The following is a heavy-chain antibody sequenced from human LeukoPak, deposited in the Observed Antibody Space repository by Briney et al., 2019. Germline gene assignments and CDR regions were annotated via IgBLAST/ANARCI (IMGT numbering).Heavy chain of an antibody. CDR3: ARGSTARRHWFDP. Sequence: SETLSLTCAVYGGSFSGYYWSWIRQPPGKGLEWIGEINHSGSTNYNPSLKSRVTISVDTSKNQFSLKLSSVTAADTAVYYCARGSTARRHWFDPWAREPWSPSPQ. D-gene: IGHD5-18*01. CDR2: INHSGST. V-gene: IGHV4-34*01. CDR1: GGSFSGYY. J-gene: IGHJ5*02.